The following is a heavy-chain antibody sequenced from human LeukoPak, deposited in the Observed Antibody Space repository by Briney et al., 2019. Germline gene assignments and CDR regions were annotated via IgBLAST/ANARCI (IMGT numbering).Heavy chain of an antibody. Sequence: GGSLRLSCAASGFTFSSYAMSWVRQGPGKGLEWVSGISGSGDSTYYADSVKGRFTISRDNSKNTLYLQMNSLRAEDTAVYFCAKSGGLSGSERLPMDVWGQGTTVTVSS. V-gene: IGHV3-23*01. CDR2: ISGSGDST. CDR1: GFTFSSYA. D-gene: IGHD3-10*01. J-gene: IGHJ6*02. CDR3: AKSGGLSGSERLPMDV.